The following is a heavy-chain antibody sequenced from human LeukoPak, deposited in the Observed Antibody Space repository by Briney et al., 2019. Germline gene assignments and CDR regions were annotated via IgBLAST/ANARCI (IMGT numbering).Heavy chain of an antibody. V-gene: IGHV3-48*01. J-gene: IGHJ4*02. CDR3: ARGRPEDF. CDR1: GFTFSTYN. Sequence: GGSLRLSCAASGFTFSTYNMNWVRQAPGKGLEWVSYISSSSSTIYYAVSVKGRFTISRDNAKNSLYLQMNSLRAEDTAVYYCARGRPEDFWGQGTLVTVSS. CDR2: ISSSSSTI. D-gene: IGHD6-6*01.